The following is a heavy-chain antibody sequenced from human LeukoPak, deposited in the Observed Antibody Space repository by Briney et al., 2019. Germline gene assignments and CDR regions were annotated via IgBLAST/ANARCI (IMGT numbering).Heavy chain of an antibody. D-gene: IGHD4-23*01. J-gene: IGHJ4*02. CDR3: ANIFGGNSHRSDY. Sequence: GGTLRLSCAASGFTFSSAWMSWVRQAPGQGLEWLGRIKTKTDGGTTDYAAPVKGRFTISRDDSKDTLYLQMNSLKSDDTAVYYCANIFGGNSHRSDYWGQGTLVTVSS. V-gene: IGHV3-15*01. CDR2: IKTKTDGGTT. CDR1: GFTFSSAW.